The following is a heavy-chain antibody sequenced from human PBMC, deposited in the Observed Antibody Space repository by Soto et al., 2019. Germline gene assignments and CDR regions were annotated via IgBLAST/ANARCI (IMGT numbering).Heavy chain of an antibody. V-gene: IGHV4-31*03. CDR1: GGSIRNGGYY. CDR3: ARENYDSIGWLDH. J-gene: IGHJ4*02. CDR2: IYYSGST. D-gene: IGHD3-22*01. Sequence: PSETLSLTCTVSGGSIRNGGYYWTWIRQHPGKGLEWIGYIYYSGSTYYNPSLKSRVTISIDTSKNQFSLKLSSVTAADTAVYYCARENYDSIGWLDHWGQGTLVT.